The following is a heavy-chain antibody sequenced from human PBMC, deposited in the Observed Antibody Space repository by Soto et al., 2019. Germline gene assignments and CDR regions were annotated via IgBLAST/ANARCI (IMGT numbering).Heavy chain of an antibody. CDR2: ISYDGSNA. CDR3: VKVHYSILSAFDM. CDR1: GFDFSTHG. D-gene: IGHD2-15*01. J-gene: IGHJ3*02. V-gene: IGHV3-30*18. Sequence: GGSLRLSCAASGFDFSTHGMHWVRQAPGKGLEWVGLISYDGSNAYYGDSVKGRFTISRDNSKNTMYLQMNSLRPEDTGLYYCVKVHYSILSAFDMWGQGTQVTVSS.